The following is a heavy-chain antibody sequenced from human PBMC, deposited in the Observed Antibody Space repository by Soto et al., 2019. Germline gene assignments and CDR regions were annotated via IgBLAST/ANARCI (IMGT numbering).Heavy chain of an antibody. J-gene: IGHJ3*02. Sequence: ASVKVSCKASGYTFTSYGISWVRQAPGQGLEWMGWISAYNGNTNYAQKLQGRVTMTTDTSTSTAYMELRSLRSDDTAVYYCARDVKVRGYSGYDSDDAFDIWGQGTMVTVSS. CDR2: ISAYNGNT. CDR3: ARDVKVRGYSGYDSDDAFDI. D-gene: IGHD5-12*01. V-gene: IGHV1-18*01. CDR1: GYTFTSYG.